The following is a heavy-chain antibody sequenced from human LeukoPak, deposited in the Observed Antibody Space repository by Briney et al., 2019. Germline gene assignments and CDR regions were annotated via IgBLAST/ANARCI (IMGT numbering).Heavy chain of an antibody. CDR3: ARPRLCFGELLPTNWFDP. CDR2: IRYDGSNK. J-gene: IGHJ5*02. Sequence: GGSLRLSCAASGFTFSSYGMHWVRQAPGKGLEWVAFIRYDGSNKYYADSVKGRFTISRDNSKNTLYLQMNSLRAEDTAVYYCARPRLCFGELLPTNWFDPWGQGTLVTVSS. V-gene: IGHV3-30*02. D-gene: IGHD3-10*01. CDR1: GFTFSSYG.